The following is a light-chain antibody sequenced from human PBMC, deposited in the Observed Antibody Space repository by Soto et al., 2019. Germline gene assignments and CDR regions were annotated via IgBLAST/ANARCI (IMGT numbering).Light chain of an antibody. V-gene: IGKV3-11*01. J-gene: IGKJ5*01. Sequence: IVLTQSPDTLSLSPGERATLSLWASHSVTTHLAGFQQRPRQTPRLLIYDASTRAPGIPARFSGRGSGADFTLTISSLEPEDFAVYYCQQRSDSFTFGQGTRLEI. CDR2: DAS. CDR3: QQRSDSFT. CDR1: HSVTTH.